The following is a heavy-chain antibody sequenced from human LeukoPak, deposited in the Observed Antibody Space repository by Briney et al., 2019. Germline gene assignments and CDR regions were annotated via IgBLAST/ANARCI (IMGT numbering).Heavy chain of an antibody. CDR3: ARVLMDTAMAYFDY. Sequence: SETLSLTCTVSGGSISSSSYYWGWIRQPPGKGLEWIGSIYHSGSTYYNPSLKSRVTISVDTSKNQFSLTLSSVTAADTAVYYCARVLMDTAMAYFDYWGQGTLVTVSS. CDR1: GGSISSSSYY. V-gene: IGHV4-39*07. D-gene: IGHD5-18*01. J-gene: IGHJ4*02. CDR2: IYHSGST.